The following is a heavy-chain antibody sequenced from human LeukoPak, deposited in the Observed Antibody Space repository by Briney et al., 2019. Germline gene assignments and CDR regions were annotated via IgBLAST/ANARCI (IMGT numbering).Heavy chain of an antibody. Sequence: RASETLSLTCAVYGGSFSGYYWSWIRQPPGKGLEWIGEINHSGSTNYNPSLKSRVTISVDTSKNQFSLKLSSVTAADTAVYYCASSGYSSSWYWFWHWGQGTLVTVSS. J-gene: IGHJ1*01. CDR2: INHSGST. CDR1: GGSFSGYY. V-gene: IGHV4-34*01. CDR3: ASSGYSSSWYWFWH. D-gene: IGHD6-13*01.